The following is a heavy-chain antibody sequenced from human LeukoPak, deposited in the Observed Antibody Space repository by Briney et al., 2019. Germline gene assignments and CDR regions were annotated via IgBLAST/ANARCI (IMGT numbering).Heavy chain of an antibody. Sequence: ASVKVSCKASRYTFTGYYMHWVRQAPGQGLEWMGWINPNSGGTNYAQKFQGRVTMTRDTSISTAYMELSRLRSDDTAVYYCARDLGNYYYDSSGYYVYYGMDVWGQGTTVTVSS. V-gene: IGHV1-2*02. J-gene: IGHJ6*02. CDR3: ARDLGNYYYDSSGYYVYYGMDV. CDR2: INPNSGGT. D-gene: IGHD3-22*01. CDR1: RYTFTGYY.